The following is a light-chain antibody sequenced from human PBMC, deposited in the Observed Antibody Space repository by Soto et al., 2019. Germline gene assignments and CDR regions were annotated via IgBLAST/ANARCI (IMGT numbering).Light chain of an antibody. J-gene: IGKJ1*01. CDR3: QQYNTWPRT. V-gene: IGKV3-15*01. CDR1: QGIKDY. Sequence: EIVMTQSPATLSVSPGERATLSCRASQGIKDYVAWFQQKPGQAPRLLIYGASTRATAIPARFSGSGSGTEFTLSISSLQSEDFAVYYCQQYNTWPRTFGQGTRWISN. CDR2: GAS.